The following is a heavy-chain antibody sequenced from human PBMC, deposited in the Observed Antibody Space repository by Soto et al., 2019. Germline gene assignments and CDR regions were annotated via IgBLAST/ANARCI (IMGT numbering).Heavy chain of an antibody. CDR3: ARHSGSYRTYYYYGMDV. D-gene: IGHD1-26*01. CDR1: GFTFSSYW. Sequence: GGSLRLSCAASGFTFSSYWMHWVRQAPGKGLVWVSRINSDGSSTSYADSVKGRFTISRDNAKNTLYLQMNSLRAEDTAVYYCARHSGSYRTYYYYGMDVWGQGTTVTVSS. CDR2: INSDGSST. J-gene: IGHJ6*02. V-gene: IGHV3-74*01.